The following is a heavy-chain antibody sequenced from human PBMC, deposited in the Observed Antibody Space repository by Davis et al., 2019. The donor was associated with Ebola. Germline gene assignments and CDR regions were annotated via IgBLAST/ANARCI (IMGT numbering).Heavy chain of an antibody. CDR3: AERGGSV. Sequence: PSETLSLTCTVSGVSISRHYWSWIRQPPGKRLEWFGSIYYTGSAYYNSSLNRRVTISVDTSKNQFSLKLSSVTAADTAMYYCAERGGSVWGQGTLVTVSS. CDR2: IYYTGSA. CDR1: GVSISRHY. D-gene: IGHD3-16*01. V-gene: IGHV4-59*11. J-gene: IGHJ4*02.